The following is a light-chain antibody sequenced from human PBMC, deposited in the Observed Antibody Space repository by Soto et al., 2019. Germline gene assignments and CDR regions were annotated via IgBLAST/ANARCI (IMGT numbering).Light chain of an antibody. V-gene: IGLV1-51*02. CDR1: SSNIGNDY. CDR2: EDN. J-gene: IGLJ3*02. CDR3: GTWVSSLSAWV. Sequence: QSVLTQPPSVSAAPGQKVTISCSGSSSNIGNDYVSWYQQLPGTAPKLLIYEDNKRPSGIPDRFSASESGASATLGITGLQTGDEADYYCGTWVSSLSAWVFGGGTKLTVL.